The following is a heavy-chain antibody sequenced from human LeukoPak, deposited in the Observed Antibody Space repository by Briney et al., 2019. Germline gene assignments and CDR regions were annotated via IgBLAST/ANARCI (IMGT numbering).Heavy chain of an antibody. Sequence: PGGSLRLSCAASGFTFSTYWMSWVRQAPGKGLEWVANIKQDGSQKYSVDSVKGRFTISRDNAKNSLYLQMNSLKAEDTAVYYCARYGNGAWLGHYAFDMWGQGTMVTVSS. CDR3: ARYGNGAWLGHYAFDM. V-gene: IGHV3-7*01. CDR1: GFTFSTYW. D-gene: IGHD6-19*01. CDR2: IKQDGSQK. J-gene: IGHJ3*02.